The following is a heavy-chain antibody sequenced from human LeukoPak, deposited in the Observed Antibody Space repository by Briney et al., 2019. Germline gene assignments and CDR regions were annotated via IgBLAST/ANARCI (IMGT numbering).Heavy chain of an antibody. CDR1: GGSFSGYY. CDR3: ARGVLLRFLEWLSIRSYYFGY. J-gene: IGHJ4*02. D-gene: IGHD3-3*01. V-gene: IGHV4-34*01. Sequence: SETLSLTCAVYGGSFSGYYWSWIRQPPGKGLEWIGEINHSGSTNYNPSLKSRVTISVDTSKNQFSLKLSSVTAADTAVYYCARGVLLRFLEWLSIRSYYFGYWGQGTLVTVSS. CDR2: INHSGST.